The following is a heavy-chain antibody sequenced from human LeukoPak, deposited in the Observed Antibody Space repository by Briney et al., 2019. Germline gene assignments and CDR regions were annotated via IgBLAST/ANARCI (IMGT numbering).Heavy chain of an antibody. CDR1: GFTFSSYG. Sequence: GASLRLSCGASGFTFSSYGMHWVRQAPGKGLEWVAFIRYDGSNKYYADSVKGRFTISRDNSKNTLYLQMNSLRAEDTAVYYCAKETYCSSTSCRSQYFQHWGQGTLVTVSS. V-gene: IGHV3-30*02. CDR2: IRYDGSNK. J-gene: IGHJ1*01. D-gene: IGHD2-2*01. CDR3: AKETYCSSTSCRSQYFQH.